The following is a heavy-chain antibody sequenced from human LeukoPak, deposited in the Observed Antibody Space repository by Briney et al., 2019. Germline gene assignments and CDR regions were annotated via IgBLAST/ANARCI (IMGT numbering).Heavy chain of an antibody. Sequence: GGSLRLSCAASGFTFSSYSMNWVRQAPGKGLEWASYISSSSGTIYYADSVKGRFTISRDNANNSLYLQMNSLRDADTAVYYCTRDHFTMVRGVNFDYWGQGTLVTVSS. CDR2: ISSSSGTI. CDR1: GFTFSSYS. D-gene: IGHD3-10*01. CDR3: TRDHFTMVRGVNFDY. J-gene: IGHJ4*02. V-gene: IGHV3-48*02.